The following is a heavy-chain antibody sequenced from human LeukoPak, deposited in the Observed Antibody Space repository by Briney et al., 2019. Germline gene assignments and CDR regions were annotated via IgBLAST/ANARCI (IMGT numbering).Heavy chain of an antibody. V-gene: IGHV5-51*01. CDR1: EYSSTSYW. Sequence: GESLEISWKGSEYSSTSYWIGWVRQMPGKGLEWMGINYPSDSDTRYRPSFQGQTTISADKSISTAYLQWSRLKASDTAMYYSARHAEWFGEFYIDYWGQGTLVTVSS. D-gene: IGHD3-10*01. J-gene: IGHJ4*02. CDR3: ARHAEWFGEFYIDY. CDR2: NYPSDSDT.